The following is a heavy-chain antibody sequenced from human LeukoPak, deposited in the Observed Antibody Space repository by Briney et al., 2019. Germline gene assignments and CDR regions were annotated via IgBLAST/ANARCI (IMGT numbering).Heavy chain of an antibody. J-gene: IGHJ4*02. CDR2: ISSSSSYT. CDR3: ARVGKRGYDILTGYYFDY. D-gene: IGHD3-9*01. CDR1: GFTFSDYY. V-gene: IGHV3-11*05. Sequence: GGSLRLSCAASGFTFSDYYMSRIRQAPGKGLEWVSYISSSSSYTNYADSVKGRFTISRDNAKNSLYLQMNSLRAEDTAVYYCARVGKRGYDILTGYYFDYWGQGTLVTVSS.